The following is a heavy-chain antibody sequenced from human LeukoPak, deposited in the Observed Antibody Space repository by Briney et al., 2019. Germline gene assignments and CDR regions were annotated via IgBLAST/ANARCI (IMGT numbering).Heavy chain of an antibody. Sequence: GGSLRLSCAASGFTFSSYSMNWVRQAPGKGLEWVSSISSSSSYIYYADSVKGRFTISRDNAKNSLYLQMNSLRAEDTAVYYCARDLQTMVGATGDFDYWGQGTLVTVSS. V-gene: IGHV3-21*01. J-gene: IGHJ4*02. D-gene: IGHD1-26*01. CDR3: ARDLQTMVGATGDFDY. CDR1: GFTFSSYS. CDR2: ISSSSSYI.